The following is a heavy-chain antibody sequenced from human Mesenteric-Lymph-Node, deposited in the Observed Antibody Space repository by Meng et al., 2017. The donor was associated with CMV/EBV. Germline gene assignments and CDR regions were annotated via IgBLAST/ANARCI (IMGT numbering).Heavy chain of an antibody. D-gene: IGHD3-3*01. J-gene: IGHJ4*02. CDR2: ISWEGGST. CDR3: AKAQYYDFWSGYGDY. CDR1: GFTFDDYT. Sequence: GESLKISCAASGFTFDDYTMHWVRQAPGKGLEWVSLISWEGGSTFYADSVKGRFTISRDNRKNSLYLQMNSLRTEDTAFYYCAKAQYYDFWSGYGDYWGQGTLVTVSS. V-gene: IGHV3-43*01.